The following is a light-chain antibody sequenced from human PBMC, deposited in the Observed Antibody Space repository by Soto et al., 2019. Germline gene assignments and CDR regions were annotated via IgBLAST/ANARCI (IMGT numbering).Light chain of an antibody. J-gene: IGLJ2*01. Sequence: QSALTQPASVSGSPGKSITISCTGTSNDVGSYNLVSWYQQHPGKAPKLMIYEASKRPSGVSNRFSGSRSGNTASLTISGLQAEDEADYYCCSYAGSTTFVLFGGGTKLTVL. CDR2: EAS. V-gene: IGLV2-23*02. CDR1: SNDVGSYNL. CDR3: CSYAGSTTFVL.